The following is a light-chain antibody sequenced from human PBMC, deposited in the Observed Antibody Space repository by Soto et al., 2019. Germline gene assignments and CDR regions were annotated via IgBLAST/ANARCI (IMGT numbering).Light chain of an antibody. CDR2: GAS. J-gene: IGKJ5*01. CDR3: QQYGSSPIT. CDR1: QSVTSSY. V-gene: IGKV3D-20*01. Sequence: IVLTQSPGTLSLSPGEVATLSCGASQSVTSSYLAWYQQKPGLAPRLLVYGASSRATGIPDRFSGSGSGTDFTLTISRLEPEDFAVYYCQQYGSSPITFGQGTRLEIK.